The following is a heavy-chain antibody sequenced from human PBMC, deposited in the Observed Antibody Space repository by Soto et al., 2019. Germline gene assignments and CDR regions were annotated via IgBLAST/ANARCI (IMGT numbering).Heavy chain of an antibody. J-gene: IGHJ5*02. Sequence: SETLCLTCTVSGDYIKTYYWRWIRQPTGKGLEWIGFVHHSGSTKFNPSLKSRVTISVDTSKNQISLKLKSVTAADTAVYYCARGISSWFDGHLNWFGPWGQGTLVTVSS. CDR2: VHHSGST. CDR1: GDYIKTYY. D-gene: IGHD6-13*01. CDR3: ARGISSWFDGHLNWFGP. V-gene: IGHV4-59*01.